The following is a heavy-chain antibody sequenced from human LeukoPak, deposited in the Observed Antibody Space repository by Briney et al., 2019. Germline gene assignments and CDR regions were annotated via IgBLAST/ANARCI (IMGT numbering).Heavy chain of an antibody. CDR3: ARDVPHIVVVTSHWFDP. CDR1: GFTFSSYA. J-gene: IGHJ5*02. D-gene: IGHD2-21*02. Sequence: GRSLRLSCAASGFTFSSYAMHWVRQAPGKGLELVAVISYDGSNKYYADSVKGRFTVSRDNSKNTLYLQMNSLRAEDTAVYYCARDVPHIVVVTSHWFDPWGQGTLVTVSS. CDR2: ISYDGSNK. V-gene: IGHV3-30-3*01.